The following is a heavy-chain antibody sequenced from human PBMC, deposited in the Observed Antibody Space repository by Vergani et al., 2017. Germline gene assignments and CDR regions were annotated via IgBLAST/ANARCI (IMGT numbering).Heavy chain of an antibody. J-gene: IGHJ4*02. D-gene: IGHD2-2*02. Sequence: QLQLQESGSGLVKPSQTLSLTCAVSGDSISSNNCWTWVRQPPRKGLEWIGEICHTEDTKYSPSLKSRVTVSVDESRNLFSLRLNSVTAADTAVYYCATIGYRRWGYYFDYWGQGILVTVSS. CDR2: ICHTEDT. CDR3: ATIGYRRWGYYFDY. V-gene: IGHV4-4*02. CDR1: GDSISSNNC.